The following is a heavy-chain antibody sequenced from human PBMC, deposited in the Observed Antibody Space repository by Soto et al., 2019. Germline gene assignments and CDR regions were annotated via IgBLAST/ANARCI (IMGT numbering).Heavy chain of an antibody. V-gene: IGHV4-30-4*01. CDR1: GGSISSGDYY. CDR2: IYYSGST. J-gene: IGHJ6*02. CDR3: ARDYSEQYYYDSSGSSYGMDV. D-gene: IGHD3-22*01. Sequence: SETLSLTCTVSGGSISSGDYYWSWIRQPPGKGLEWIGYIYYSGSTYYNPSLKSRVTISVDTSKNQFSLKLSSVTAADTAVYYCARDYSEQYYYDSSGSSYGMDVWGQGTTVTVS.